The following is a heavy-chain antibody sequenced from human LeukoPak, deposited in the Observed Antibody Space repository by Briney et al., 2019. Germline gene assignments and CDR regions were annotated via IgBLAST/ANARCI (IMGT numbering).Heavy chain of an antibody. J-gene: IGHJ3*02. CDR2: INHSGST. CDR3: ATESPRRGSDAFDI. D-gene: IGHD3-10*01. CDR1: GGSFSGYY. Sequence: SETLSLTCAVYGGSFSGYYWSWIRQPPGKWLEWIGKINHSGSTNYNPSLKSRVTISVDTSKNQFSLKLSSVTAADTAVYYCATESPRRGSDAFDIWGQGTMVTVSS. V-gene: IGHV4-34*01.